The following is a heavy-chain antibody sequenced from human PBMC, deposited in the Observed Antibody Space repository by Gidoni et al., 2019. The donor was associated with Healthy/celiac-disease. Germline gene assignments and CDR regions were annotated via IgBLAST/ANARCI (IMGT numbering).Heavy chain of an antibody. D-gene: IGHD4-17*01. V-gene: IGHV3-7*03. Sequence: EVHLVESGGGLVQPGGSLRLSCAASGFTFTRYWLTWVRQAPGKGLEWVANINHDGSEKNYVDSVMARFTISRDNAKSSVFLQMNSLSVDDTAVYYCAREVDYGDHIDYWGQGTLVTVSS. CDR3: AREVDYGDHIDY. CDR1: GFTFTRYW. J-gene: IGHJ4*02. CDR2: INHDGSEK.